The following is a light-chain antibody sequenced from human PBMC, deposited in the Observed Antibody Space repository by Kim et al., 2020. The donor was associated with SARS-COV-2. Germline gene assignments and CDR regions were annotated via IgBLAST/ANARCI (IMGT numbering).Light chain of an antibody. CDR1: GCNIGADYD. J-gene: IGLJ3*02. CDR3: PSYDSRLTGSV. CDR2: TNI. Sequence: VTSSCPGSGCNIGADYDVNWHQQLPATAPNLPIYTNINRPSGVPDRFSGSKSRPSASLAITGLQAEDEADYYCPSYDSRLTGSVFGGGTQLTVL. V-gene: IGLV1-40*01.